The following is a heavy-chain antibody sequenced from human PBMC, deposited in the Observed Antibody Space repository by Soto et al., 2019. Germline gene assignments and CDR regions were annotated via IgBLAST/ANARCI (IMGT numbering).Heavy chain of an antibody. CDR3: ARAGGIVGATAADY. CDR2: IYYSGST. Sequence: QVQLQESGPGPVKPSQTLSLTCTVSGGSISSGGYYWSWIRQHPGKGQEWIGYIYYSGSTYYNPSLKSRVTISVDTSKNQFSLKLSSVTATDTAAYYCARAGGIVGATAADYWGQGTLLTVSS. V-gene: IGHV4-31*03. D-gene: IGHD1-26*01. J-gene: IGHJ4*02. CDR1: GGSISSGGYY.